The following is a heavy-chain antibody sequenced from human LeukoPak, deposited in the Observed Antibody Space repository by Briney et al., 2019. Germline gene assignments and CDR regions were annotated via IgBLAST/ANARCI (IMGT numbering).Heavy chain of an antibody. CDR3: ARDQAQTYYYDSSGYSFSYAFDI. CDR1: GGTFSSYA. V-gene: IGHV1-69*13. CDR2: IIPIFGTA. J-gene: IGHJ3*02. D-gene: IGHD3-22*01. Sequence: SVKVSCKASGGTFSSYAISWVRQAPGQGLEWMGGIIPIFGTANYAQKFQGRVTITADESTSTAYMELSSLRSEDTAVYYCARDQAQTYYYDSSGYSFSYAFDIWGQGTMVTVSS.